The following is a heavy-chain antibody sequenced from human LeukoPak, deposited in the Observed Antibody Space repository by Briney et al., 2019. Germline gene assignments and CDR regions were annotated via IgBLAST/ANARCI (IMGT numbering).Heavy chain of an antibody. Sequence: GGSPRLSCAASGFTFSSYSMNWVRQAPGKGLEWVSSISSSSSYIYYADSVKGRFTISRDNAKNSLYLQMNSLRAEDTAVYYCARDTSRTRGVITHFDYWGQGTLVTVSS. D-gene: IGHD3-10*01. CDR1: GFTFSSYS. J-gene: IGHJ4*02. V-gene: IGHV3-21*01. CDR2: ISSSSSYI. CDR3: ARDTSRTRGVITHFDY.